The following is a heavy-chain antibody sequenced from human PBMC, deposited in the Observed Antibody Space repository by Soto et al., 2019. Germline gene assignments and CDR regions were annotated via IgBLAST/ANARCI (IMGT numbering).Heavy chain of an antibody. J-gene: IGHJ6*02. D-gene: IGHD2-21*02. CDR3: ASEYCGGDCYSAARYGMDV. Sequence: ASVKVSCKASGYTFTSYAMHWVRQAPGQRLEWMGWINAGNGNTKYSQKFQGRVAITRDTSASTAYMELSSLRSEDTAVYYCASEYCGGDCYSAARYGMDVWGQGTTVTVSS. CDR2: INAGNGNT. V-gene: IGHV1-3*01. CDR1: GYTFTSYA.